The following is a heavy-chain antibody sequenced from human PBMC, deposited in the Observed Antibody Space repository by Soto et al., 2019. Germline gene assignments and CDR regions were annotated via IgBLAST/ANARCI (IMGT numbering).Heavy chain of an antibody. CDR3: GRGRSGQIVVFY. CDR2: IGPESGAT. V-gene: IGHV1-2*02. D-gene: IGHD1-26*01. J-gene: IGHJ4*02. CDR1: GYTFTGHY. Sequence: NKVWASVKVSCKASGYTFTGHYIHWVRQAPEQGPEWMGEIGPESGATRYAQRFQGRVTMTRDMSITTVYMELNNLSPDDTAVYDCGRGRSGQIVVFYWGQGTPVPVSS.